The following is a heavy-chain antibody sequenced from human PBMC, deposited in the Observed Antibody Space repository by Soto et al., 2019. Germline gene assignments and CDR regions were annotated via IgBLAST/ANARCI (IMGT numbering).Heavy chain of an antibody. D-gene: IGHD6-25*01. J-gene: IGHJ4*02. Sequence: SETLSLTCTVSGDSINNFYWIWIRQPPGKTLEWIGYIYYTGSTTYNPSLESRVTMSVDTSKNQFSLKLSSVNAADTAVYYCAKYRRTEAEGFTLDYWGRGTLVTVSS. CDR1: GDSINNFY. CDR3: AKYRRTEAEGFTLDY. V-gene: IGHV4-59*01. CDR2: IYYTGST.